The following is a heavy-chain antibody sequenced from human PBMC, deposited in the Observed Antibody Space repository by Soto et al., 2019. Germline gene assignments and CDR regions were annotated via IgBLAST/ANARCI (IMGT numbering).Heavy chain of an antibody. CDR2: IKQDGSEK. V-gene: IGHV3-7*01. Sequence: PGGSLRLSCAASGFTFSSYWMSWVRQAPGKGLEWVANIKQDGSEKYYVDSVKGRFTISRDNAKNSLYLQMNSLRAEDTAVYYCARDRVAVYYYYMDVWGKGTTVTVS. CDR1: GFTFSSYW. J-gene: IGHJ6*03. CDR3: ARDRVAVYYYYMDV. D-gene: IGHD6-19*01.